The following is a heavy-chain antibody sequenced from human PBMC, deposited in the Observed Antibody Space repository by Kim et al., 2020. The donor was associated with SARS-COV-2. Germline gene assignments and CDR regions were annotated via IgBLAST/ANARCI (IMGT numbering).Heavy chain of an antibody. J-gene: IGHJ5*02. D-gene: IGHD3-10*01. CDR3: AKEAALLWFGELSWFDP. Sequence: VQDRFTISRDNAKHTLYLQMNSLGAEDTAVYYCAKEAALLWFGELSWFDPWGQGTLVTVSS. V-gene: IGHV3-30*02.